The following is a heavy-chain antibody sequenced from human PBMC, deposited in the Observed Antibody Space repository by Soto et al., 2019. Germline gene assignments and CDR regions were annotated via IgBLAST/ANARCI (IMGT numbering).Heavy chain of an antibody. CDR2: IWYDGSNK. J-gene: IGHJ4*02. Sequence: QVQLVESGGGVVQPGRSLRISCAASGFTFSSYGMHWVRQAPGKGLEWVAVIWYDGSNKYYADSVKGRFTISRDNSKNTLYLQMNSLRAEDTAVYYCAAGYSSSSPPFDYWGQGTLVTVSS. V-gene: IGHV3-33*01. D-gene: IGHD6-13*01. CDR1: GFTFSSYG. CDR3: AAGYSSSSPPFDY.